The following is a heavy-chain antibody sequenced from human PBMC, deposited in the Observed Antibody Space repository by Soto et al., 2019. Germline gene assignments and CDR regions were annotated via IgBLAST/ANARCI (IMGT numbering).Heavy chain of an antibody. CDR3: VRDGPKTLRDWLDP. CDR1: GASISGFY. CDR2: IYATGTT. J-gene: IGHJ5*02. D-gene: IGHD3-3*01. Sequence: SETLSLTCTVSGASISGFYWSWIRKSAGKGPEWIGRIYATGTTDYNPSLKSRVRMSVDTSKKQLSLKLRSVTAADTAVSDFVRDGPKTLRDWLDPWGQGISVTDSP. V-gene: IGHV4-4*07.